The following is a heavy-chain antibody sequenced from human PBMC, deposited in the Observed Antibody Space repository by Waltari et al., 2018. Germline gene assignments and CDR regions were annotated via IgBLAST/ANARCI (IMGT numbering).Heavy chain of an antibody. D-gene: IGHD6-6*01. V-gene: IGHV1-18*01. J-gene: IGHJ4*02. CDR3: ARGGEEYQSTIDY. Sequence: RQAPGQGLEWMGWISAYNGNTNYAQKLQGRVTMTTDTSTSTAYMELRSLRSDDTAVYYCARGGEEYQSTIDYWGQGTLVTVSS. CDR2: ISAYNGNT.